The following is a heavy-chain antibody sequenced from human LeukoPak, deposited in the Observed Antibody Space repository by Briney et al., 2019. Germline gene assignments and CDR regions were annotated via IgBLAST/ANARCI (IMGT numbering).Heavy chain of an antibody. J-gene: IGHJ4*02. V-gene: IGHV4-31*03. D-gene: IGHD3-22*01. CDR1: GGSISSGGYY. CDR2: IYYSGST. CDR3: ARGLAYYYDSSGYTNAHYFDY. Sequence: SETLSLTCTVSGGSISSGGYYWSWIRQHPGKGLEWIGYIYYSGSTYYNPSLKSRVTISVDTSKNQFSLKLSSVTAADTAVYYCARGLAYYYDSSGYTNAHYFDYWGQGTLVTVSS.